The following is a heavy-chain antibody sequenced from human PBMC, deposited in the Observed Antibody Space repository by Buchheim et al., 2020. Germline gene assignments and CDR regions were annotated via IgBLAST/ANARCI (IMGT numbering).Heavy chain of an antibody. CDR2: INPSDGST. J-gene: IGHJ6*02. D-gene: IGHD5-24*01. CDR3: ARGGDAYNYDYYGMDV. Sequence: QVQLVQSGAEMKKPGASVKVSCKASGYTFTRYAMHWVREAPGQGLEWMGIINPSDGSTSYAQKLLGRVTVTRDTSTSTVFMELRRLRSEDTAVYYCARGGDAYNYDYYGMDVWGQGT. V-gene: IGHV1-46*01. CDR1: GYTFTRYA.